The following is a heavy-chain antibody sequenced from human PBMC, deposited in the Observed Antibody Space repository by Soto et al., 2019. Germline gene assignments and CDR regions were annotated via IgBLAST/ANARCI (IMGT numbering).Heavy chain of an antibody. J-gene: IGHJ6*02. CDR1: GFTFSSYS. V-gene: IGHV3-21*01. CDR2: ISSSSSYI. D-gene: IGHD3-10*01. Sequence: GGSLRLSCAASGFTFSSYSMNWVRQAPGKGLEWVSSISSSSSYIYYADSVKGRFTISRDNAKNSLYLQMNSLRAEDTAVYYCAGGAYGSGSYLEYYYGMDVWGQGTTVTVSS. CDR3: AGGAYGSGSYLEYYYGMDV.